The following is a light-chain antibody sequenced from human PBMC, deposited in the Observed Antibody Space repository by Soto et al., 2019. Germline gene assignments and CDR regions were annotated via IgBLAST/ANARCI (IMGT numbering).Light chain of an antibody. CDR3: SSFTTSTSYV. CDR2: DVS. CDR1: SSDVGAYDY. Sequence: QSALTQPASVSGSPGQSITISCTGTSSDVGAYDYVSWYQQHPGEVPKLMIFDVSDRPSGVSNRFSGSKSGNTASLTISGLQAEDAADYYGSSFTTSTSYVFGTGTKLTVL. V-gene: IGLV2-14*03. J-gene: IGLJ1*01.